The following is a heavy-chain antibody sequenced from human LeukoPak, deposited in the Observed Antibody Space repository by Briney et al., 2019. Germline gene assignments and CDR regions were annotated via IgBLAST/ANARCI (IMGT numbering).Heavy chain of an antibody. J-gene: IGHJ4*02. V-gene: IGHV1-69*13. CDR1: GGTFTTYA. CDR3: ATKIDILTASGLGHHIPHYFDY. D-gene: IGHD3-9*01. Sequence: SVKVSCKTSGGTFTTYAISWVRQAPGQGLEWMGGIIPISGTTNYAQKSQGRVTITADESTDTAYMELSSLRSEDTAVYYCATKIDILTASGLGHHIPHYFDYWGQGTLVTVSS. CDR2: IIPISGTT.